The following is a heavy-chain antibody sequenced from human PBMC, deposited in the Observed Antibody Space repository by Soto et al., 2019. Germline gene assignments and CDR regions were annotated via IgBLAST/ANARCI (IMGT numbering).Heavy chain of an antibody. J-gene: IGHJ4*02. CDR1: GYTFSSNG. D-gene: IGHD6-19*01. V-gene: IGHV1-18*04. CDR2: ISTFNGNA. Sequence: QVQLVQSGAEVKKPEASVKVSCKASGYTFSSNGVSWVRQAPGQGLEWMGWISTFNGNAHYAQKFQGRVTMTTDTSTNTAYMELTSLSSDDTAVYYCASLHGYSSGWYDYWGQGTLVTVSS. CDR3: ASLHGYSSGWYDY.